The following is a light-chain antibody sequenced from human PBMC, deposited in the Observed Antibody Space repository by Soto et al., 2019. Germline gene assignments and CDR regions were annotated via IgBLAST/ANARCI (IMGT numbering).Light chain of an antibody. CDR3: QQYVSSPQT. J-gene: IGKJ1*01. Sequence: EIVLTQSPGTLSLSRGEGATLSCRASQSVSSSYLAWYQQKPGQAPRLLIYGASNRATGIPDRFSGSGSGTGFTLTISRLEPEDFAMYFCQQYVSSPQTFGQGTKVDIK. CDR2: GAS. CDR1: QSVSSSY. V-gene: IGKV3-20*01.